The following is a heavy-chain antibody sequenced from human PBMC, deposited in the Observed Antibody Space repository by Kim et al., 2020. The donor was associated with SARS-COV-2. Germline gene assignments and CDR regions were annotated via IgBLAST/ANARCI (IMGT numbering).Heavy chain of an antibody. V-gene: IGHV1-18*01. CDR1: GYTFTSYG. D-gene: IGHD4-17*01. CDR2: ISAYNGNT. Sequence: ASVKVSCKASGYTFTSYGISWVRQAPGQGLEWMGWISAYNGNTNYAQKLQGRVTMTTDTSTSTAYMELRSLRSDDTAVYYCAVPDTVTTPDAFDIWGQGTMVTVSS. J-gene: IGHJ3*02. CDR3: AVPDTVTTPDAFDI.